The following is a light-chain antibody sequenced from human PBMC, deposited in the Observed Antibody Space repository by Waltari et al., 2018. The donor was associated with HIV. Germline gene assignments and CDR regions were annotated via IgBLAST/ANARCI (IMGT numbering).Light chain of an antibody. Sequence: QSALTQPASVSGSPGQSITIPCTGTSSDIGYFNYVSWYQQHPGRAPKLMIYEVGNRPSGVSNRFSGSKSDNTASLTVSGLQPEDEADYYCSSYTSSGTLVFGGGTRLTVL. V-gene: IGLV2-14*01. J-gene: IGLJ2*01. CDR1: SSDIGYFNY. CDR3: SSYTSSGTLV. CDR2: EVG.